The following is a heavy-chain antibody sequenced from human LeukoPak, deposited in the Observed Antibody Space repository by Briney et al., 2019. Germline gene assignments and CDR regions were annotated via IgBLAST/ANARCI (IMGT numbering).Heavy chain of an antibody. D-gene: IGHD6-19*01. CDR1: GGSISSSR. J-gene: IGHJ4*02. Sequence: ETLSLTCAVSGGSISSSRWWSWVRQAPGKGLEWVSAISGSGDNTYYADSVKGRFTISRDNAKNSLYLQMNSLRAEDTAVYYCARIYSNGWPDYWGQGTLVTVSS. CDR3: ARIYSNGWPDY. CDR2: ISGSGDNT. V-gene: IGHV3-23*01.